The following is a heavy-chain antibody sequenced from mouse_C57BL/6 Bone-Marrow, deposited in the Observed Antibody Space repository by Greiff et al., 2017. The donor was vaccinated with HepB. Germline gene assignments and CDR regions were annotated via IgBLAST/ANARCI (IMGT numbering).Heavy chain of an antibody. CDR1: GYSITSGYY. D-gene: IGHD2-10*01. CDR2: ISYDGSN. Sequence: EVKLMESGPGLVKPSQSLSLTCSVTGYSITSGYYWNWIRQFPGNKLEWMGYISYDGSNNYNPSLKNRISITRDTSKNQFFLKLNSVTTEDTATYYCAREGSYYPYAMDYWGQGTSVTVSS. V-gene: IGHV3-6*01. J-gene: IGHJ4*01. CDR3: AREGSYYPYAMDY.